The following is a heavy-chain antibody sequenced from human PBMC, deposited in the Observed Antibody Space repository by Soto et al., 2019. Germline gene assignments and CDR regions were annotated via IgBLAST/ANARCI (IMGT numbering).Heavy chain of an antibody. CDR1: GYTFSNYD. Sequence: QVQLVQSGAELKKPGASVKVSCNASGYTFSNYDMNWVRKATGQGPEWIGWVNPNNGDTGYAQKFQGRVTLTTDISTTTAYMELTSLRSEDTAIHYCAIVSRKGSALDSDYWGQGTLITVSS. D-gene: IGHD3-10*01. CDR3: AIVSRKGSALDSDY. J-gene: IGHJ4*02. CDR2: VNPNNGDT. V-gene: IGHV1-8*01.